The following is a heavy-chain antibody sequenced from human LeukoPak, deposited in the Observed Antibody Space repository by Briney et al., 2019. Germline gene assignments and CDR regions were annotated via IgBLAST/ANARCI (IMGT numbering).Heavy chain of an antibody. CDR3: ARLMDYTYFDY. CDR2: IYYSGST. Sequence: PSETLSLTCTVSGGSISSYYWSWIRQPPGKGLEWIGYIYYSGSTSYNPSLKSRVTISVDTSKNQFSLKLSSVTAADTAVYYCARLMDYTYFDYWGQGTLVTVSS. J-gene: IGHJ4*02. D-gene: IGHD4-11*01. CDR1: GGSISSYY. V-gene: IGHV4-59*08.